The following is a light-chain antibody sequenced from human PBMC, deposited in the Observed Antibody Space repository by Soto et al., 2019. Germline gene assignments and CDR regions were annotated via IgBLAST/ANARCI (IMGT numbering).Light chain of an antibody. CDR3: HQYYSLPYT. V-gene: IGKV4-1*01. CDR1: PSVLYSSNNKNY. Sequence: DIVMNQSPDSLAVSLGERATINCRYSPSVLYSSNNKNYLAWYQQKPGHPPKLLIYWTSTRESGVPDRFSGSGSGTDFTLSISSLQAEDVAVYYCHQYYSLPYTFGQGTKLEIK. J-gene: IGKJ2*01. CDR2: WTS.